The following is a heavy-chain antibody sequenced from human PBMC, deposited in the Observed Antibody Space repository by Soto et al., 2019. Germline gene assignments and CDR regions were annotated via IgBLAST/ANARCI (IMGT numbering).Heavy chain of an antibody. V-gene: IGHV3-48*01. CDR3: ARDLLGYCSGGSCYSPEAFDI. CDR2: ISSSSSTI. CDR1: GFTFSSYS. D-gene: IGHD2-15*01. Sequence: GGSLRLSCAASGFTFSSYSMNWVRQAPGKGLEWVSYISSSSSTIYYADSVKGRFTISRDNAKNSLYLQMNSLRAEDTAVYYCARDLLGYCSGGSCYSPEAFDIWGKGKMVTFS. J-gene: IGHJ3*02.